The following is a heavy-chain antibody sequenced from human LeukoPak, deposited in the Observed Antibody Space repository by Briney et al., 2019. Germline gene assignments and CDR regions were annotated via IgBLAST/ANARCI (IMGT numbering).Heavy chain of an antibody. CDR1: GYTFTSYG. Sequence: ASVKVSCKASGYTFTSYGISWVRQAPGQGLEWMGWISAYNGNTNYAQKLQGRVTMTTDTFTSTAFMELRSLRSDDTAVYYCARGGGYCSSTSCRGDYYYYYMDVWGKGTTVTVSS. V-gene: IGHV1-18*01. D-gene: IGHD2-2*01. CDR2: ISAYNGNT. CDR3: ARGGGYCSSTSCRGDYYYYYMDV. J-gene: IGHJ6*03.